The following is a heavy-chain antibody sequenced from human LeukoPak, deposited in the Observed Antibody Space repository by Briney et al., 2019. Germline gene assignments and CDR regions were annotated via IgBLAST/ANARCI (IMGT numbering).Heavy chain of an antibody. CDR2: INPIFGTA. D-gene: IGHD6-6*01. CDR3: ARPKSSSAGGYSFDY. J-gene: IGHJ4*02. Sequence: SSVKVSYKASGYRFTRYYMHWVQQAPGQGVNWMGWINPIFGTANYAKTSQGRVTITTDESTSTAYMELSSLRSEDTAVYYCARPKSSSAGGYSFDYWGQGTLVTVSS. CDR1: GYRFTRYY. V-gene: IGHV1-69*05.